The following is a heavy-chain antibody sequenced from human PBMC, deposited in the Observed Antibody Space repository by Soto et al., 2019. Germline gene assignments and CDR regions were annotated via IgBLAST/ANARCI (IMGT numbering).Heavy chain of an antibody. J-gene: IGHJ5*02. Sequence: GGSLRLSCAASGFTFSSYSMNWVRQAPGKGLEWVAVISYDGSNKYYADSVKGRFTISRDNSKNTLYLQMNSLRAEDTAVYYCARDPEEYYYGSGSYYKIILTWWFDPWGQGTLVTVSS. CDR1: GFTFSSYS. V-gene: IGHV3-30*03. CDR3: ARDPEEYYYGSGSYYKIILTWWFDP. D-gene: IGHD3-10*01. CDR2: ISYDGSNK.